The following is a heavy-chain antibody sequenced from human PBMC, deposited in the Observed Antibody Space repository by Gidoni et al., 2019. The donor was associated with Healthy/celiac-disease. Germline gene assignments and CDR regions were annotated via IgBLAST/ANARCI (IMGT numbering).Heavy chain of an antibody. J-gene: IGHJ4*02. V-gene: IGHV4-39*01. D-gene: IGHD3-22*01. Sequence: QLQLQESGPGLVKPSETLSLTCTVSGGSISSSSYYWGWIRQPPGKGLEWIGRIYYRGSTYYNPSLKSRVTISVDTSKNQFSLKLSSVTAADTAVYYCASEHYYDSSGYYWPFDYWGQGTLVTVSS. CDR3: ASEHYYDSSGYYWPFDY. CDR2: IYYRGST. CDR1: GGSISSSSYY.